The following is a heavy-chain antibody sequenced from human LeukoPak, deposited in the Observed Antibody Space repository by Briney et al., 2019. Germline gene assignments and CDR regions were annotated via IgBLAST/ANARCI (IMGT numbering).Heavy chain of an antibody. CDR1: GGSISSGDYY. J-gene: IGHJ4*02. D-gene: IGHD4-17*01. CDR3: AREGSMTTVTYFDY. Sequence: SQTLSLTWTVSGGSISSGDYYWSWIRQRPGKGLEWIGYIYYSGSTYYNPSLKSRVTISVDTSKNQFSLKLSSVTAADTAVYYCAREGSMTTVTYFDYWGQGTLVTVSS. CDR2: IYYSGST. V-gene: IGHV4-30-4*01.